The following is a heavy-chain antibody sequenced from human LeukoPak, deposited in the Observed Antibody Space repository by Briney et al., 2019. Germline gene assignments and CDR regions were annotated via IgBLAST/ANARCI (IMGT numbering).Heavy chain of an antibody. CDR1: GYSISSGYY. D-gene: IGHD3-9*01. Sequence: SSETLSLTCTVSGYSISSGYYWGWIRQPPGKWLEWIGSIYYSVSTYYNPSLKSRVTISVDTSKNQFSLKLSSVTAADTAVYYCARHLPNYDISTGFDYWGQGTLVTVSS. CDR2: IYYSVST. V-gene: IGHV4-38-2*02. J-gene: IGHJ4*02. CDR3: ARHLPNYDISTGFDY.